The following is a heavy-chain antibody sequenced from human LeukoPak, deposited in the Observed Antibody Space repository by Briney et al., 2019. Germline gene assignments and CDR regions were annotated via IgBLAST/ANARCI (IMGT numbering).Heavy chain of an antibody. D-gene: IGHD5-12*01. CDR1: GYTFTSYY. J-gene: IGHJ4*02. CDR3: AGAVARSYYFDY. V-gene: IGHV1-46*01. Sequence: ASVKVSCKASGYTFTSYYMHWVRQAPGQGLEWMGIINPSGGSTSYAQKFQGRVTMTRDTSTSTVYVGLSSLRSEDTAVYYCAGAVARSYYFDYWGQGTLVTVSS. CDR2: INPSGGST.